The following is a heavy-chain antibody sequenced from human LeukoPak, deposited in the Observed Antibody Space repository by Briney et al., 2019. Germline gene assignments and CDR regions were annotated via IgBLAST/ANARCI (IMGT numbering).Heavy chain of an antibody. J-gene: IGHJ4*02. CDR2: INPNSGGT. Sequence: ASVKVSCKASGYTFTGYYMHWVRQAPGQGLEWMGWINPNSGGTNYAQKFQGRVTMTRDTSISTAYMELSRLRSDDTAVYYCALTYYYDSSGYYFDYWGQGTLVTVSS. CDR1: GYTFTGYY. V-gene: IGHV1-2*02. D-gene: IGHD3-22*01. CDR3: ALTYYYDSSGYYFDY.